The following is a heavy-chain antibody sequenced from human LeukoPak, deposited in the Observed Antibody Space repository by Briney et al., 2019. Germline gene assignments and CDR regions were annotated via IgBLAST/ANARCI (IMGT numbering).Heavy chain of an antibody. CDR3: AKDAGLEYCSGGTCYTGDY. J-gene: IGHJ4*02. CDR2: ISGNAAGT. Sequence: GGSLRLSCAASGFTFSSYAMTWVRQAPGKGLEWVSGISGNAAGTYYADSVQGRFTISRDNSKNTVYLQMNSLRAEDTAVYYCAKDAGLEYCSGGTCYTGDYWGQGTLVTVSS. V-gene: IGHV3-23*01. D-gene: IGHD2-15*01. CDR1: GFTFSSYA.